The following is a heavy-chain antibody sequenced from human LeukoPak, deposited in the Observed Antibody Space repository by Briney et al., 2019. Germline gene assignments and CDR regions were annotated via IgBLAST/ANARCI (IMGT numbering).Heavy chain of an antibody. CDR2: ISGSGRAT. Sequence: GGSLRLSCAASGFTFRSYAMSWVGQAPGKGLDWVSGISGSGRATSFADSVKGRFTISRDNSKNTLYLQMNSLGAEDMCVYHCAKDFADYYGSGSYYFLYWGQGTLVTDSS. V-gene: IGHV3-23*01. CDR3: AKDFADYYGSGSYYFLY. J-gene: IGHJ4*02. D-gene: IGHD3-10*01. CDR1: GFTFRSYA.